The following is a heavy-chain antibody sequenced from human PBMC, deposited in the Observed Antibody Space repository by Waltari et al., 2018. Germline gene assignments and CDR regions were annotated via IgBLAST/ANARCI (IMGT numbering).Heavy chain of an antibody. CDR1: GYTLTELS. D-gene: IGHD6-13*01. CDR2: FDPEDGET. CDR3: ATLIAATGWHKAAAPFDY. J-gene: IGHJ4*02. V-gene: IGHV1-24*01. Sequence: QVQLVQSGAEVKKPGASVKVSCKVSGYTLTELSMHWVRQAPGKGLEWMGGFDPEDGETIYAQKFQGRVTMTEDTSTDTAYMELSSLRSEDTAVYYCATLIAATGWHKAAAPFDYWGQGTLVTVSS.